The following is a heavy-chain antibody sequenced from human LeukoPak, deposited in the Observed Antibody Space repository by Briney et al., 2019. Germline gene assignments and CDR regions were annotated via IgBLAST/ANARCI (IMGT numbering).Heavy chain of an antibody. V-gene: IGHV4-34*01. D-gene: IGHD3-10*01. J-gene: IGHJ4*02. CDR1: GGSFSGYY. CDR3: ARSGSGRRLSY. Sequence: SETLSLTCAVYGGSFSGYYWSWIRQPPGKGLEWIGEINHSGSTNYNPSLKSRVTISVDMSRNQFSLKLSSVTAADTAVYYCARSGSGRRLSYWGQGTLVTVSS. CDR2: INHSGST.